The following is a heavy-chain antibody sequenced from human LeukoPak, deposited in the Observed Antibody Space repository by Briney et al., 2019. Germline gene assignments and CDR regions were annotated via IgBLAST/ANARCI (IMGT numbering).Heavy chain of an antibody. Sequence: PWGSLRLSCAASGFTFSSYGMHWVRQAPGKGLEWVAVISYDGSNKYYADSVKGRFTISRDNSKNTLYLQMNSLRAEDTAVYYCAKGGPSPVDPWGQGTLVTVSS. CDR3: AKGGPSPVDP. J-gene: IGHJ5*02. V-gene: IGHV3-30*18. CDR2: ISYDGSNK. CDR1: GFTFSSYG.